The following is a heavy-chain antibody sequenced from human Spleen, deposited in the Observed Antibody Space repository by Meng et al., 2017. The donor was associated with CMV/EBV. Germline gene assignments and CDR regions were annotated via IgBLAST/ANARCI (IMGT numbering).Heavy chain of an antibody. CDR1: GFAFDGYA. D-gene: IGHD2/OR15-2a*01. V-gene: IGHV3-9*01. J-gene: IGHJ4*02. CDR2: ISWNSEII. Sequence: GGSLRLSCAASGFAFDGYALHWVRQAPGKGLEWVSGISWNSEIIDYGDSVKGRFTISRDTVKKYLYLQMNRLRVEDTAFYYCAKDTNTVSFGGIDYWGRGTLVTVSS. CDR3: AKDTNTVSFGGIDY.